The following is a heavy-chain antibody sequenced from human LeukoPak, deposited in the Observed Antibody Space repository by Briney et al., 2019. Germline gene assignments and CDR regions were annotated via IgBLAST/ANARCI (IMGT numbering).Heavy chain of an antibody. J-gene: IGHJ4*02. CDR1: GFTFSSYS. CDR3: SNSGTLIRFGELTGLAPNYY. D-gene: IGHD3-10*01. V-gene: IGHV3-21*01. Sequence: PGGSLRLSCAASGFTFSSYSMNWVRQAPGKGLEWVSSISSSSSYLYYADLVKGRFTISRDNAKNSLYLQMNSLRAEDTAVYYWSNSGTLIRFGELTGLAPNYYWGQGTLVTVSS. CDR2: ISSSSSYL.